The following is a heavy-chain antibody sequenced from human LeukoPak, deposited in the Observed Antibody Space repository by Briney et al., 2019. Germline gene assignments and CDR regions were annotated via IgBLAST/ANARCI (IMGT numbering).Heavy chain of an antibody. CDR1: GDSISSSSYY. CDR2: IYYSGST. V-gene: IGHV4-39*07. CDR3: ARDDGDYYFPY. D-gene: IGHD4-17*01. J-gene: IGHJ4*02. Sequence: PSETLSLTCTVSGDSISSSSYYWGWIRQPPGKGLEWIGSIYYSGSTYYNPSLKSRVTISVDTSKNQFSLKLSSVTAADTAVYYCARDDGDYYFPYWGQGTLVTVSS.